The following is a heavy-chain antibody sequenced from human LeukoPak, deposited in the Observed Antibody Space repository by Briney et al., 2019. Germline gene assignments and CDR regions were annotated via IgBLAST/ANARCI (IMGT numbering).Heavy chain of an antibody. J-gene: IGHJ4*02. CDR1: GFTFEDYT. CDR2: INWHGTT. D-gene: IGHD3-22*01. Sequence: LSGGSLRLSCAASGFTFEDYTMHWVRQAPGKTLEWVSLINWHGTTYYTDSVKGRFTISRDNNKNSLYLQMDTLRSEDTAIYYCVKDLCYESSGSVFDQWGQGALVTVSS. V-gene: IGHV3-43*01. CDR3: VKDLCYESSGSVFDQ.